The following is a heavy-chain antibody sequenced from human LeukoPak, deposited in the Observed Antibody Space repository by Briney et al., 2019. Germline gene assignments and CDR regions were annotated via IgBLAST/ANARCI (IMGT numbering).Heavy chain of an antibody. V-gene: IGHV3-23*01. CDR2: IGASGGGA. J-gene: IGHJ4*02. CDR3: VKDGGRRDDY. D-gene: IGHD1-26*01. CDR1: GFTFNNYA. Sequence: PGGSLRLSCIASGFTFNNYAMKWVRQAPGKGLGWVSEIGASGGGAHYADSVKGRFTISRDNSKNTLYLQMNSLRAEDTAIYYCVKDGGRRDDYWGQGTLVTVSS.